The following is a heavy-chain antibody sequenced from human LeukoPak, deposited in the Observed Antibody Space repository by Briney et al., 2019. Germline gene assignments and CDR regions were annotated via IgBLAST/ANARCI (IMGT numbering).Heavy chain of an antibody. J-gene: IGHJ5*02. CDR3: ARVIVVVPGAKVWFDP. V-gene: IGHV1-8*03. CDR1: GYTFTSYD. Sequence: ASVMVSCKASGYTFTSYDINWVRQAPGQGLEWMGWVNPISGNTGYAQKFQGRLTITRNTSISTAYMDLSSLRSEDTAVYYCARVIVVVPGAKVWFDPWGQGTLVTVSS. CDR2: VNPISGNT. D-gene: IGHD2-2*01.